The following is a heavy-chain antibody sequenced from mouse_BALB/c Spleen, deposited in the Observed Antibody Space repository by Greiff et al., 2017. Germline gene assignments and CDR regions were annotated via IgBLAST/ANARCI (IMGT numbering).Heavy chain of an antibody. CDR3: ARQRDYDASFAY. CDR2: ISSGGSYT. Sequence: DVKLVESGGGLVKPGGSLKLSCAASGFTFSSYAMSWVRQTPEKRLEWVATISSGGSYTYYPDSVKGRFTISRDNAKNTLYLQMSSLRSEDTAMYYCARQRDYDASFAYWGQGTLVTVSA. D-gene: IGHD2-4*01. CDR1: GFTFSSYA. V-gene: IGHV5-9-3*01. J-gene: IGHJ3*01.